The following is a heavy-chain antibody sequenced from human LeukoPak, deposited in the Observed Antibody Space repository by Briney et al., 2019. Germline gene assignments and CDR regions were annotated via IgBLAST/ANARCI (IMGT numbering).Heavy chain of an antibody. V-gene: IGHV4-61*01. CDR1: GGSFSSGNYY. Sequence: PSETLSLTCTVSGGSFSSGNYYWSWIRQPPGKGLEWIGYIYYSGSTNYNPSLKSRVIVSADMSKNQFSLKLSSVTAADTAVYYCARGLGPIYFDYWGQGTLVTVSS. CDR3: ARGLGPIYFDY. CDR2: IYYSGST. J-gene: IGHJ4*02. D-gene: IGHD3-16*01.